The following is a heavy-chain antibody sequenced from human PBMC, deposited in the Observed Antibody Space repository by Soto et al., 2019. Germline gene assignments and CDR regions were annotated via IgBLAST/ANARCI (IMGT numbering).Heavy chain of an antibody. Sequence: EVHLVESGGGLVQTGGSLRLSCAIFESTVSRDWMNWVRQAPGKGLEWVAHINQDVSAKYYVESVMGRFTISRDNAKRSLSLQMNSLRNTDTAIYYCSGGVGDAFWGQGTLVTVSS. D-gene: IGHD1-26*01. J-gene: IGHJ4*02. V-gene: IGHV3-7*04. CDR3: SGGVGDAF. CDR2: INQDVSAK. CDR1: ESTVSRDW.